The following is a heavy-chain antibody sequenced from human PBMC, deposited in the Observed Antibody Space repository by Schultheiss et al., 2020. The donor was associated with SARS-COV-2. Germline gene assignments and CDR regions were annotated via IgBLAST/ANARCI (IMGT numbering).Heavy chain of an antibody. J-gene: IGHJ4*02. CDR3: AREVAGTLWFDY. Sequence: SVKVSCKASGGTFSSYAISWVRQAPGQGLEWMGGIIPIFGTANYAQKFQGRVTITADESTSTAYMELRSLRSDDTAVYYCAREVAGTLWFDYWGRGTLVTVSS. V-gene: IGHV1-69*13. D-gene: IGHD6-19*01. CDR1: GGTFSSYA. CDR2: IIPIFGTA.